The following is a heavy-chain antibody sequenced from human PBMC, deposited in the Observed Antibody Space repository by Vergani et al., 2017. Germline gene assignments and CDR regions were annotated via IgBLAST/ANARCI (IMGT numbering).Heavy chain of an antibody. J-gene: IGHJ4*02. V-gene: IGHV1-46*03. CDR1: GYIFSNYY. CDR3: ARGDYGILNGIEF. D-gene: IGHD3-9*01. CDR2: INPSGGHT. Sequence: QVQVVQSGAEVKKSGASVKVSCKTSGYIFSNYYMHWVRQSPGQGLEWMGIINPSGGHTNYAQKFQGRVTMTRDTSTSTVYMELSSLRSEATAVYYCARGDYGILNGIEFWGQGTLVTVSA.